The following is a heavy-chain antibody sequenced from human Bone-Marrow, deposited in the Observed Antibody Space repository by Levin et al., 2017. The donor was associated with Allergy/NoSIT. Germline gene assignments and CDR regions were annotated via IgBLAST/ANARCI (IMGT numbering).Heavy chain of an antibody. D-gene: IGHD4-23*01. CDR1: GFTFSSYA. CDR2: ISYDGSNK. CDR3: ARWARIQAVVTSFDY. Sequence: LSLTCAASGFTFSSYAMHWVRQAPGKGLEWVAVISYDGSNKYYADSVKGRFTISRDNSKNTLYLQMNSLRAEDTAVYYCARWARIQAVVTSFDYWGQGTLVTVSS. J-gene: IGHJ4*02. V-gene: IGHV3-30-3*01.